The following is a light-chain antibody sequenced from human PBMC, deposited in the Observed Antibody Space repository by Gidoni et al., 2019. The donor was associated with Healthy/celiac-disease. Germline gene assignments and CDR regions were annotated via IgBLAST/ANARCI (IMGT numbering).Light chain of an antibody. Sequence: QSALTQPASVSGSPGQSITISCTGTSSDVGSYNLVSWYQQHPGKAPKLMIYGGSKRPSGVSNRFSGSKSGNTASLTISGLQAEDDADYYCCSYAGSSTSRVFGGGTKLTVL. CDR3: CSYAGSSTSRV. CDR2: GGS. J-gene: IGLJ3*02. V-gene: IGLV2-23*01. CDR1: SSDVGSYNL.